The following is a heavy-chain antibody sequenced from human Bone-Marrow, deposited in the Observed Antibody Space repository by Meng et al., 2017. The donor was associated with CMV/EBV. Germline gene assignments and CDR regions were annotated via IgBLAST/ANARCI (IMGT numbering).Heavy chain of an antibody. CDR3: ARGRYYGSGSYGAPYYFDY. CDR2: IIPIFGTA. D-gene: IGHD3-10*01. CDR1: VGTFSSYA. V-gene: IGHV1-69*05. Sequence: SVKVSCKASVGTFSSYAISWVRQAPGQGLEWMGGIIPIFGTANYAQKFQGRVTITTDESTSTAYMELSSLRSEDTAVYYCARGRYYGSGSYGAPYYFDYWGQGTRVTVSS. J-gene: IGHJ4*02.